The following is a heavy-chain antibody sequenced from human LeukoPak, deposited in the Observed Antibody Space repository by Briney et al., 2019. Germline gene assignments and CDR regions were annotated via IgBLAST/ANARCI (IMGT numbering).Heavy chain of an antibody. J-gene: IGHJ4*02. CDR1: GYTFTGYY. CDR2: INPNSGGT. CDR3: ARAMSSYSSGWYFDY. D-gene: IGHD6-19*01. V-gene: IGHV1-2*04. Sequence: ASVKVSCKTSGYTFTGYYMHWVRQAPRQGLEWMGWINPNSGGTNYAQKFQGWVTMTRDTSISTAYMELSRLRSDDTAVYYCARAMSSYSSGWYFDYWGQGTLVTVSS.